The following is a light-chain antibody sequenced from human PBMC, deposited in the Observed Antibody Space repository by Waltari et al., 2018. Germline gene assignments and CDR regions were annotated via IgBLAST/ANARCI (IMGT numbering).Light chain of an antibody. J-gene: IGKJ1*01. CDR1: QGVNVY. CDR2: AAS. CDR3: QQFNASPRT. V-gene: IGKV1-9*01. Sequence: IQLTQSPSSLSASVGDRVTIPSRASQGVNVYLAWYQQKPGKAPKLLIYAASTLQSGVSSRFSGSGSGTDFTLTINSLQPEDIATYYCQQFNASPRTFGQGTNVEIK.